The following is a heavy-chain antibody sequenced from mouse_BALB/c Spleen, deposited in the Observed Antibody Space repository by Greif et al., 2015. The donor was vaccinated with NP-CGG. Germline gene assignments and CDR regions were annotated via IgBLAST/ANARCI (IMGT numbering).Heavy chain of an antibody. V-gene: IGHV14-3*02. CDR2: IDPANGNT. J-gene: IGHJ4*01. CDR3: ASHLTTVVAYYYAMDY. Sequence: VQLQQPGAELVKPGASVKLSCTASGFNIKDTYMHWVKQRPEQGLEWIGRIDPANGNTKYDPKFQGKATITADTSSNTAYLQLSSLTSEDTAVYYCASHLTTVVAYYYAMDYWGQGTSVTVSS. D-gene: IGHD1-1*01. CDR1: GFNIKDTY.